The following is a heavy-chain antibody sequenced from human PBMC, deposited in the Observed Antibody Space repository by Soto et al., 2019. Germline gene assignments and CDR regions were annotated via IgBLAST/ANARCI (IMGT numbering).Heavy chain of an antibody. CDR1: GFTFDDYA. J-gene: IGHJ4*02. V-gene: IGHV3-9*01. CDR3: AKDKIRDSSGWYYFDY. D-gene: IGHD6-19*01. Sequence: SLRLSCAASGFTFDDYAMHWVRQAPGKGLEWVSGISWNSGSIGYADSVKGRFTISRDNAKNSLYLQMNSLRAEDTALYYCAKDKIRDSSGWYYFDYWGQGTLVTVSS. CDR2: ISWNSGSI.